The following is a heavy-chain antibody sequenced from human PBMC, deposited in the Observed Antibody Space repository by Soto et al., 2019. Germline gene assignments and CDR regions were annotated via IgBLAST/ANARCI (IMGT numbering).Heavy chain of an antibody. CDR2: INPNSGGT. CDR3: ARASYCRGGSCYPFDY. CDR1: GYLFSGYY. V-gene: IGHV1-2*04. J-gene: IGHJ4*02. Sequence: ASVKVSCKASGYLFSGYYIHWVRQAPGQGLEWMGWINPNSGGTNFAQKFQGWVTMTWDTSISTAYMELSRLKSDDTAVYYCARASYCRGGSCYPFDYWGQGTLVTVSS. D-gene: IGHD2-15*01.